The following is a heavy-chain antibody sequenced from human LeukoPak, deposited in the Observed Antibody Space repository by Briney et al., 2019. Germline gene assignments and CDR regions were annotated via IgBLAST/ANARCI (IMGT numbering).Heavy chain of an antibody. Sequence: NPSETLSLTCAVYGGSFSGYYWSWIRQPPGKGLEWIGEINHSGSTYYNPSLKSRVTISVDTSKNQFSPKLSSVTAADTAVYYCARLLRFFGTGYYYGMDVWGQGTTVTVSS. CDR2: INHSGST. CDR3: ARLLRFFGTGYYYGMDV. J-gene: IGHJ6*02. CDR1: GGSFSGYY. V-gene: IGHV4-34*01. D-gene: IGHD3-3*01.